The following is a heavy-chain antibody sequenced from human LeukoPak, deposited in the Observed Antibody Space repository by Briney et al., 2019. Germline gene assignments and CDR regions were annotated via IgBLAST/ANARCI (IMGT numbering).Heavy chain of an antibody. CDR2: ISGSGDST. J-gene: IGHJ4*02. V-gene: IGHV3-23*01. CDR3: AKERGVTAVDY. CDR1: GFTFSNYG. D-gene: IGHD5-18*01. Sequence: GGTLRLSCAASGFTFSNYGMSWVRQAPGKGLEWVSSISGSGDSTYYADSVKGRFTISRDNSKNTLYLQMNSLRAEDTAVYYCAKERGVTAVDYWGQGTLVTVSS.